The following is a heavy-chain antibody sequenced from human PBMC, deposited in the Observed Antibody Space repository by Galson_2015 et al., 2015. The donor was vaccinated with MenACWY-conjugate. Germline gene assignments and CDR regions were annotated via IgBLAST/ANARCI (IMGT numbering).Heavy chain of an antibody. CDR3: AKDRGVVPAAGFDP. CDR2: ISYDGSNK. CDR1: GFTFSSYG. D-gene: IGHD2-2*01. Sequence: SLRLSCAASGFTFSSYGMHWVRQAPGKGLEWVAVISYDGSNKYYADSVKGRFTISRDNSKNTLYLQMNSLRAEDTAVYYCAKDRGVVPAAGFDPWGQGTLVTVSS. V-gene: IGHV3-30*18. J-gene: IGHJ5*02.